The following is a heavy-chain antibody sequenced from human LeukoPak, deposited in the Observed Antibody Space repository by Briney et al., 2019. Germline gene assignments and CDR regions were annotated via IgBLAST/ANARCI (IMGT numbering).Heavy chain of an antibody. V-gene: IGHV3-7*01. CDR3: VREPGWGAFDI. D-gene: IGHD3-16*01. Sequence: PGGSLRLSCAASGFTFSNFWMSWVRQAPGKGLEWVAIINPDGSTTGYVDSVKGRFTISRDNAKNSLCLQLNSLRAEDTAVYYCVREPGWGAFDIWGQGTMVTVSS. CDR1: GFTFSNFW. J-gene: IGHJ3*02. CDR2: INPDGSTT.